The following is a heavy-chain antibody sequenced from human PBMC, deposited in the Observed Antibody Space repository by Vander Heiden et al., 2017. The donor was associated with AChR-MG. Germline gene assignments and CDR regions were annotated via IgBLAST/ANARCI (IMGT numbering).Heavy chain of an antibody. Sequence: QVQLVQSGADLKKPGASVKVSCRTSGYTFTSSGIAWVRQAPGQGLEWRGWISCYNGETYYAQNLQDRVTLTTDTSTSTAFVELRSLTSDDTAVYYCARVPSSGTSAGQTLDYWGLGTLVTVSS. CDR2: ISCYNGET. D-gene: IGHD6-13*01. CDR1: GYTFTSSG. J-gene: IGHJ4*02. V-gene: IGHV1-18*01. CDR3: ARVPSSGTSAGQTLDY.